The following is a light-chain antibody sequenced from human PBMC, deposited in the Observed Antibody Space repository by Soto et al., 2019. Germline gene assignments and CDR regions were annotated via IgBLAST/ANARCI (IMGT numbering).Light chain of an antibody. CDR3: SSYTSSSIDYV. V-gene: IGLV2-14*01. Sequence: QSALTQPASVSGSPGQSITISCTGTSRDVGGYNYVSWYQQHPGKAPKLMIYEVSNRPSGVSNRFSGSKSGNTASLTISGLQADDEADYYCSSYTSSSIDYVFGTGTKLTVL. CDR2: EVS. J-gene: IGLJ1*01. CDR1: SRDVGGYNY.